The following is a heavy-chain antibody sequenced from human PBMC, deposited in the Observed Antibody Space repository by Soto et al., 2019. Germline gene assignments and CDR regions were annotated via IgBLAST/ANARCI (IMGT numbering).Heavy chain of an antibody. CDR3: TRLLGYYDFWSGPPYMDV. Sequence: GGSLRLSCASSGCAFSGAAMHWVRQASGKGLEWVGRIRSKANSYATAYAASVKGRFTISRDDSKNTAYLQMNSLKTEDTAVYYCTRLLGYYDFWSGPPYMDVWGKGTTVTVSS. CDR1: GCAFSGAA. D-gene: IGHD3-3*01. J-gene: IGHJ6*03. CDR2: IRSKANSYAT. V-gene: IGHV3-73*01.